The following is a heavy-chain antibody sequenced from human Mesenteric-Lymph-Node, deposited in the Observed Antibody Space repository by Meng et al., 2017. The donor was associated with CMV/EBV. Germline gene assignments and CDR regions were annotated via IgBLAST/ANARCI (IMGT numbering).Heavy chain of an antibody. CDR3: AMHPADFDY. CDR2: ISYTGGT. CDR1: GGSFSGYW. V-gene: IGHV4-34*01. J-gene: IGHJ4*02. Sequence: TLSLTCAGYGGSFSGYWWSWSRQPPGKGLEWVGEISYTGGTNYNPSLKSRVIISADTSKKQFSLKLTSVTAADTAVYYCAMHPADFDYWGQGILVTVSS.